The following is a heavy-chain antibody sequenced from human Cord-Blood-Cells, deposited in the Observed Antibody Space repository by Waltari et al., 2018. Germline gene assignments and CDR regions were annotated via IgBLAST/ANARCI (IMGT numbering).Heavy chain of an antibody. CDR3: ARGVPMVRGVTDAFDI. CDR2: INHSGST. D-gene: IGHD3-10*01. J-gene: IGHJ3*02. V-gene: IGHV4-34*01. Sequence: QVQLQQWGAGLLKPSETLSLTCAVYGGSFSGYYWSWIRQPPGKGLEWIGEINHSGSTHQNPSLESRVTISVDTSKNRFSLKLSSVTAADTAVYYCARGVPMVRGVTDAFDIWGQGTMVTDSS. CDR1: GGSFSGYY.